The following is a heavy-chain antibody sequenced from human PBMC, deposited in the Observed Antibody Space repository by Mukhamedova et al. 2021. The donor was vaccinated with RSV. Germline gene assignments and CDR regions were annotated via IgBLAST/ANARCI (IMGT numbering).Heavy chain of an antibody. Sequence: GGTLSDYYWNWIRQSPGKGPEWIGEISHSGSIRYNPSLKSRVTMSADTSKNQFSLKLTSVTAADSAVYYCVAAYVDAGLATNYWDQ. V-gene: IGHV4-34*08. J-gene: IGHJ4*02. CDR2: ISHSGSI. CDR3: VAAYVDAGLATNY. CDR1: GGTLSDYY. D-gene: IGHD1-26*01.